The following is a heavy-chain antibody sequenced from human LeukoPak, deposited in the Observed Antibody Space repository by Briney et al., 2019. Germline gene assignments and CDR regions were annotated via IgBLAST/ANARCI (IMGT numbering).Heavy chain of an antibody. CDR1: GGSISSGSYY. D-gene: IGHD5-24*01. J-gene: IGHJ3*02. V-gene: IGHV4-61*02. Sequence: SQTLSLTCTVSGGSISSGSYYWSWIRQPAGKGLEWIGRIYTSGSTNYNPSLKSRVTISVDTSKNQFSLKLSSVTAADTAVYYCASTHRGRDGLDIWGQGTMVTVSS. CDR3: ASTHRGRDGLDI. CDR2: IYTSGST.